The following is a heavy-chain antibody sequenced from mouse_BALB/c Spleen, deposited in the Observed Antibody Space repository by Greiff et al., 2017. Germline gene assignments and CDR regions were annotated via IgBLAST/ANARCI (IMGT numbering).Heavy chain of an antibody. CDR2: ISSGGSYT. V-gene: IGHV5-6-4*01. Sequence: DVMLVESGGGLVKPGGSLKLSCAASGFTFSSYTMSWVRQTPEKRLEWVATISSGGSYTYYPDSVKGRFTISRDNAKNTLYLQMSSLKSEDTAMYYCTRNDYPYYAMDYWGQGTSVTVSS. D-gene: IGHD2-4*01. CDR3: TRNDYPYYAMDY. J-gene: IGHJ4*01. CDR1: GFTFSSYT.